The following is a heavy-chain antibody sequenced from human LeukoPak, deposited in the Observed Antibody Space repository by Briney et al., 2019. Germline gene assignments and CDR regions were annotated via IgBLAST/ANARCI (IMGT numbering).Heavy chain of an antibody. V-gene: IGHV3-7*01. D-gene: IGHD1-26*01. CDR2: IKQDGSEK. Sequence: GGSLRLSCAASGFTFSSYWMSWVRQAPGKGLEWVANIKQDGSEKYYVDSVKGRFTSSRDNAKNSLYLQMNSLRAEDTAVYYCARPRVGATTHDAFDIWGQGTMVTVSS. CDR3: ARPRVGATTHDAFDI. J-gene: IGHJ3*02. CDR1: GFTFSSYW.